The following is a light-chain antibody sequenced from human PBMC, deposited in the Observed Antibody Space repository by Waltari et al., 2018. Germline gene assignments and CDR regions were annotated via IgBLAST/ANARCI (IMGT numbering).Light chain of an antibody. CDR2: DVS. J-gene: IGLJ1*01. CDR3: SSYTSSSTRV. CDR1: SSAVGGSNY. Sequence: QSALTQPASVSGSPGQSITTSCTGSSSAVGGSNYVSWYQQHPGKAPKLMIYDVSNRPSGVSNRFSGSKSGNTASLTISGLQAEDEADYYCSSYTSSSTRVFGTGTKVTVL. V-gene: IGLV2-14*03.